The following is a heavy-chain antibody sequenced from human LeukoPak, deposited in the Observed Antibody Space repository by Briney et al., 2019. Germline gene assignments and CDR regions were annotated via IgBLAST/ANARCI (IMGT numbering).Heavy chain of an antibody. D-gene: IGHD3-3*01. J-gene: IGHJ6*02. Sequence: PSETLSRTCAVYGGSFSGYYWSWIRQPPGKGLEWIGEINHSGSTNYNPSLKSRVTISVDTSKNQFSLKLSSVTAADTAVYYCARTPTQTYYDFWSHYYGMDVWGQGTTVTVSS. V-gene: IGHV4-34*01. CDR3: ARTPTQTYYDFWSHYYGMDV. CDR2: INHSGST. CDR1: GGSFSGYY.